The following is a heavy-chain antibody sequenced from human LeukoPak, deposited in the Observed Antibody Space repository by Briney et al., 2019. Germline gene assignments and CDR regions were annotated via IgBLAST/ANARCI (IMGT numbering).Heavy chain of an antibody. D-gene: IGHD1-26*01. CDR1: GFTFSSYS. V-gene: IGHV3-48*04. CDR2: ISSSGSTI. CDR3: ARDQVGVTGYYYYYYMDV. J-gene: IGHJ6*03. Sequence: GGSLRLSCAASGFTFSSYSMSWIRQAPGKGLEWVSYISSSGSTIYYADSVKGRFTISRDNAKNSLYLQMNSLRAEDTAVYYCARDQVGVTGYYYYYYMDVWGKGTTVTVSS.